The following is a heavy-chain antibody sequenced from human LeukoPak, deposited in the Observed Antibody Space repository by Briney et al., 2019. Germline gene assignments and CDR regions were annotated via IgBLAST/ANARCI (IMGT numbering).Heavy chain of an antibody. CDR1: VGTFSSYA. V-gene: IGHV1-69*05. J-gene: IGHJ4*02. Sequence: SVKVSCKASVGTFSSYAISWLRQAPGQGLEWMGGIIPIFGTANYAQNSQGRVTITTGDSTSTAYLELSRRDSEDPALYYLSKVFAPYYYDSSGYSHFDYWGQGTLVTVSS. CDR3: SKVFAPYYYDSSGYSHFDY. D-gene: IGHD3-22*01. CDR2: IIPIFGTA.